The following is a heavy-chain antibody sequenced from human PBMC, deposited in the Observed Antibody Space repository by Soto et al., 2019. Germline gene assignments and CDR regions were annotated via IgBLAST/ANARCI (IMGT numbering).Heavy chain of an antibody. V-gene: IGHV4-34*01. J-gene: IGHJ6*03. Sequence: SRISKKKGKGLEWIGEINHSGSTNYNPSLKSRVTISVDTSKNQFSLKLSSVTAADTAVYYCAKGVPNFVYGGDYIPGSCTYLDVWGKGSTVTGSS. CDR2: INHSGST. D-gene: IGHD2-21*01. CDR3: AKGVPNFVYGGDYIPGSCTYLDV.